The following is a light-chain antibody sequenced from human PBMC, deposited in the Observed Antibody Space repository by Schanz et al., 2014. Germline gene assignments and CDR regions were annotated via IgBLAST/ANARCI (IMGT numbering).Light chain of an antibody. J-gene: IGKJ1*01. CDR2: GPS. Sequence: EVVLTQSPGTLSLSPGERATLSCRAGQSISATYLAWYQQKPGQAPRLLIYGPSGRAAGIPDRFRGSGSETDFSLTISRVEPEDSAVYYCQQYGESLWTFGPGTRVEIK. CDR3: QQYGESLWT. V-gene: IGKV3-20*01. CDR1: QSISATY.